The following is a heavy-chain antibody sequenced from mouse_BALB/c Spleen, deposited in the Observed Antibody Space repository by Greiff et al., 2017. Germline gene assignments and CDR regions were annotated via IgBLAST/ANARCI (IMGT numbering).Heavy chain of an antibody. D-gene: IGHD2-10*02. CDR1: GFTFSSYG. J-gene: IGHJ2*01. Sequence: EVQGVESGGDLVKPGGSLKLSCAASGFTFSSYGMSWVRQTPDKRLEWVATISSGGSYTYYPDSVKGRFTISRDNAKNTLYLQMSSLKSEDTAMYYCARDGYGNSLDYWGQGTTLTVSS. V-gene: IGHV5-6*01. CDR2: ISSGGSYT. CDR3: ARDGYGNSLDY.